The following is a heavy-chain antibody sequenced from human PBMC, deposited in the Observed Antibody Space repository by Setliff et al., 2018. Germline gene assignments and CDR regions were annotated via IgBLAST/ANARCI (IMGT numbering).Heavy chain of an antibody. CDR2: IYHSGST. V-gene: IGHV4-34*01. CDR1: GGSFSGYY. D-gene: IGHD4-4*01. Sequence: SETLSLTCAVYGGSFSGYYWGWFRQPPGKGLEWIGSIYHSGSTNYNPSLKSLVTISVDKSKNQFSLKLSSLTAADTAVYYFARVVPIIQYHHYFDYWGRGTLVTVSS. J-gene: IGHJ4*02. CDR3: ARVVPIIQYHHYFDY.